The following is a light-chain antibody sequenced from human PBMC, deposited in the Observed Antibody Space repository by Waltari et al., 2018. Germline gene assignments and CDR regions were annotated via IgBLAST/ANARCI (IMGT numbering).Light chain of an antibody. CDR3: EHYVRVPAT. J-gene: IGKJ1*01. V-gene: IGKV3-20*01. Sequence: EIVLTQSRGTLSLSPGETATHSCRASQRVIRTLAWYQQKPGQAPKLLIYGPSIRGTGSPDRFTGSGSGTDFSLTISSLEPEDFAIYVCEHYVRVPATFGRGTKVEIK. CDR1: QRVIRT. CDR2: GPS.